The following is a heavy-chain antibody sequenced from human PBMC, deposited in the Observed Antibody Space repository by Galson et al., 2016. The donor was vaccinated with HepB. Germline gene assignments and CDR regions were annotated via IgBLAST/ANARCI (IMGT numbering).Heavy chain of an antibody. CDR1: GFTFSTYA. V-gene: IGHV3-23*01. Sequence: SLRLSCAAPGFTFSTYAMSWVRQAPGKGLEWVSGISGSGDTKFADSVKGRFTISRDNSKTTLYLQMNSLRVEDTAVYYCAREPVRLDDLLTGPPKNPDYWGQGTLVTVSS. CDR3: AREPVRLDDLLTGPPKNPDY. D-gene: IGHD3-9*01. CDR2: ISGSGDT. J-gene: IGHJ4*02.